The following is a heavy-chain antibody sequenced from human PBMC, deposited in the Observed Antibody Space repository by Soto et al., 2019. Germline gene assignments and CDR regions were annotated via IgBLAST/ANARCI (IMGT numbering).Heavy chain of an antibody. CDR3: ARGRDQRPVGLYFDY. Sequence: SVKVSCKASGDAFSNYIFDWVRQAPGQGLEWMGGIIPMFGTPKYAETFQDRVTISADVSTATAYMELTSLRFDDTAVYYCARGRDQRPVGLYFDYWGEGTRVTVSS. CDR1: GDAFSNYI. V-gene: IGHV1-69*13. CDR2: IIPMFGTP. D-gene: IGHD1-26*01. J-gene: IGHJ4*02.